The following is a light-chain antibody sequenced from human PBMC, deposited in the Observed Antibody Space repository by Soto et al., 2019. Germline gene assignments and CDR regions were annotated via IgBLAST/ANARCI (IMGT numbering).Light chain of an antibody. CDR3: QQSYSMPRT. CDR1: QSIFNY. V-gene: IGKV1-39*01. CDR2: AAS. Sequence: DIQMTRSPSSLSASVGDRVTITCRASQSIFNYLNWYQQEAGKAPKFLIYAASSLQSGVPSRFSGSGSGTDFTLTISSLQPEDFATYYCQQSYSMPRTFGQGTKVEIK. J-gene: IGKJ1*01.